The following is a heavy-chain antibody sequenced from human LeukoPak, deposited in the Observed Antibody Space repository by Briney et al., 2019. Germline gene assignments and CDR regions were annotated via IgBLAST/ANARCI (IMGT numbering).Heavy chain of an antibody. CDR3: AKDFHTVTTFDY. Sequence: GGSLRLSCAASGFTFNSFGMHWVRQAPGKGLEWVAVISFDGSNKYFADSVKGRFSISRDNSKNTLDLQMNSLRAEDTAVYYCAKDFHTVTTFDYWGQGTLVTVSS. D-gene: IGHD4-11*01. CDR2: ISFDGSNK. CDR1: GFTFNSFG. J-gene: IGHJ4*02. V-gene: IGHV3-30*18.